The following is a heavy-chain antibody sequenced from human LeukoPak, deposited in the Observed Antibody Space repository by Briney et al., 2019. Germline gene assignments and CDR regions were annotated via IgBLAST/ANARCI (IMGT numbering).Heavy chain of an antibody. V-gene: IGHV1-2*02. Sequence: GASVKVSCKASGHTFTSYGISWVRQAPGQGLEWMGWINPNSGGTNYAQKFQGRVTMTRDTSISTAYMELSRLRSDDTAVYYCARDHPDCSSTSCYKDAYYYYGMDVWGQGTTVTVSS. CDR3: ARDHPDCSSTSCYKDAYYYYGMDV. CDR1: GHTFTSYG. D-gene: IGHD2-2*02. CDR2: INPNSGGT. J-gene: IGHJ6*02.